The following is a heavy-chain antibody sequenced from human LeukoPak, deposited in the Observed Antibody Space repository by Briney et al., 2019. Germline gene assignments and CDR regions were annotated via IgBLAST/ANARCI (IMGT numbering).Heavy chain of an antibody. J-gene: IGHJ4*02. CDR3: ATRVMVRGVIIWYFDY. D-gene: IGHD3-10*01. Sequence: ASVKVSCKVSGYTLTELSMHWVRQAPGKGLEWMGGFGPEDGETIYAQKFQGRVTMTEDTSTDTAYMELSSLRSEDTAVYYCATRVMVRGVIIWYFDYWGQGTLVTVSS. CDR2: FGPEDGET. CDR1: GYTLTELS. V-gene: IGHV1-24*01.